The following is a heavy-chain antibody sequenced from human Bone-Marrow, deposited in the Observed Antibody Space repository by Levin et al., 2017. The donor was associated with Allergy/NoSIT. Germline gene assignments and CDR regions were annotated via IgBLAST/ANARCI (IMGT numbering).Heavy chain of an antibody. CDR1: GFTFNIVW. V-gene: IGHV3-15*01. D-gene: IGHD6-13*01. Sequence: GGSLRLSCAASGFTFNIVWMSWVRQAPGKGLEWVGRTKSKSDGGTEDYAAPVKGRFTISRDDSKNTVYLEMNSLQIEDTAVYYCTTDGSSWYEGEYYFDYWGQGTLVTVSS. CDR2: TKSKSDGGTE. J-gene: IGHJ4*02. CDR3: TTDGSSWYEGEYYFDY.